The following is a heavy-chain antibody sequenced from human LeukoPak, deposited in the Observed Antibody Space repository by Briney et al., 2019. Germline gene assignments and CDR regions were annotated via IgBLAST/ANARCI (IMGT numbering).Heavy chain of an antibody. J-gene: IGHJ4*02. CDR1: GYTFTGYY. V-gene: IGHV1-2*02. CDR3: AREISGYSDY. CDR2: INANSGDT. Sequence: ASVKVSCKASGYTFTGYYMHWVRQAPGQGLEWMGWINANSGDTKYAQKFQGRVTMTRDTSISTAYMELSRLRSDDTAMYYCAREISGYSDYWGQGTLVSVSS. D-gene: IGHD3-22*01.